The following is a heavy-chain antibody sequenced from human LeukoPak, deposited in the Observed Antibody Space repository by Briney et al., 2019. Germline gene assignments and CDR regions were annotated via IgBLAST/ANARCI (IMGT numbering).Heavy chain of an antibody. CDR2: FYYSGST. Sequence: SETLSLTCTVSGGSIGSYYLNWIRQPPGKGLEWIGYFYYSGSTNYNPSLESRVTISVDTSKNQFSLRLISVTAADTAVYYCSTSSGWRSHWFDPWGQGTLVTVSS. V-gene: IGHV4-59*08. D-gene: IGHD6-19*01. J-gene: IGHJ5*02. CDR3: STSSGWRSHWFDP. CDR1: GGSIGSYY.